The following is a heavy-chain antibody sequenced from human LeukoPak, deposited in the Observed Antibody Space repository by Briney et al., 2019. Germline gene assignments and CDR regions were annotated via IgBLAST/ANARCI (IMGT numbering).Heavy chain of an antibody. V-gene: IGHV1-2*02. CDR2: INPNSGGT. D-gene: IGHD6-13*01. CDR3: ARDYQSAAGAFDI. CDR1: GYTFTGYY. J-gene: IGHJ3*02. Sequence: GASVKVSCKASGYTFTGYYMHWLRRAPGQGLKWWGWINPNSGGTNYAQKFQGRVTMTRDTSISTAYMELSRLRSDDTAVYYCARDYQSAAGAFDIWGQGTMVTVSS.